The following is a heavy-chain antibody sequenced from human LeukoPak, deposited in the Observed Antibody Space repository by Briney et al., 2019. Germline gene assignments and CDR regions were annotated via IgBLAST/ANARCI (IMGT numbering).Heavy chain of an antibody. CDR2: ISGYNGNT. CDR3: ARDRPYYYDSSAYYPDF. CDR1: GYSFTSYG. D-gene: IGHD3-22*01. V-gene: IGHV1-18*01. J-gene: IGHJ4*02. Sequence: GASVKVSCKASGYSFTSYGISWVRQAPGQGLEWMGGISGYNGNTNYAQRLQGRVTMTTDTSTSTAYMDLRSLGSDDTAVYYCARDRPYYYDSSAYYPDFWGQGTLVTVSS.